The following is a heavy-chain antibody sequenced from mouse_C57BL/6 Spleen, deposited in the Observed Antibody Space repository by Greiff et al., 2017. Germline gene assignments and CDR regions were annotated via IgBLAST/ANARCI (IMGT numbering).Heavy chain of an antibody. J-gene: IGHJ4*01. D-gene: IGHD2-5*01. V-gene: IGHV1-18*01. CDR1: GYTFTDYN. CDR2: INPNNGGT. CDR3: ARSNYSNYVDYAMDY. Sequence: VQLQQSGPELVKPGASVKIPCKASGYTFTDYNMDWVKQSHGKSLEWIGDINPNNGGTIYNQKFKGKATLTVDKSSSTAYMELRSLTSEDTAVYYCARSNYSNYVDYAMDYWGQGTSVTVSS.